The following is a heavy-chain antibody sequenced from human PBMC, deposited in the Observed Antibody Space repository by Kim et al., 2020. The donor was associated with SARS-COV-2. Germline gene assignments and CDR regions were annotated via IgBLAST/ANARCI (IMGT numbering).Heavy chain of an antibody. CDR3: ARDFRVRDNWFDP. Sequence: ASVKVSCKASGYTFAHYGINWVRQAPGQGLQWMAWIDVYNGNTNYEEEFQGRVTLTTDPSTNTAYMELRNLRSDDTALYFCARDFRVRDNWFDPWGQGTLVTVSS. D-gene: IGHD3-10*01. CDR2: IDVYNGNT. J-gene: IGHJ5*02. V-gene: IGHV1-18*01. CDR1: GYTFAHYG.